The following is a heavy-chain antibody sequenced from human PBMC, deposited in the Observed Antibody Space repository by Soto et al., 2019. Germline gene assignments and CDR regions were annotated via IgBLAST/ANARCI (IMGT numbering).Heavy chain of an antibody. CDR2: TRNIAKNYTT. CDR3: ARVNTSSWYFDQ. D-gene: IGHD6-13*01. J-gene: IGHJ4*02. CDR1: GFTFSDYY. Sequence: GGSLRLSCVVSGFTFSDYYMGWVRQAPGKGLEWVGRTRNIAKNYTTEYAASVKGTFTISRDDSKNSLYLQINSLKTEDTAVYYCARVNTSSWYFDQWGRGTLVTVSS. V-gene: IGHV3-72*01.